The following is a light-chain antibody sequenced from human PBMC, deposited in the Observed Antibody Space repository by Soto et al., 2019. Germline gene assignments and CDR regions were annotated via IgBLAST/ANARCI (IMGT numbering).Light chain of an antibody. J-gene: IGKJ1*01. CDR2: KTS. V-gene: IGKV1-5*03. Sequence: DIQMTQSPSTLSSSVGDSVTITCRASQSFSNFLFWCQQKPGKAPKRLIFKTSSLQSGVPSRFSGSGSGTKFTLTISSLQPGDFATYSCQQSYSTTWTFGQGTKVEIK. CDR1: QSFSNF. CDR3: QQSYSTTWT.